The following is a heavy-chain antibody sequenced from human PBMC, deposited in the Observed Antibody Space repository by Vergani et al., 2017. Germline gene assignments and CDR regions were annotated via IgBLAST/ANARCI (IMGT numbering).Heavy chain of an antibody. V-gene: IGHV3-7*01. Sequence: EVHLEESGGGLVQPGGSLRLSCAASGFTFGDYYMAWIRLAPGKGLDWVASIKRDGTGTCYVDSVKGRFTISRDNAKTTLYLQMNSLRDEDRGVYYCARISGGSAPYLHYWGQGTLVTVAS. CDR2: IKRDGTGT. CDR1: GFTFGDYY. D-gene: IGHD2-15*01. J-gene: IGHJ1*01. CDR3: ARISGGSAPYLHY.